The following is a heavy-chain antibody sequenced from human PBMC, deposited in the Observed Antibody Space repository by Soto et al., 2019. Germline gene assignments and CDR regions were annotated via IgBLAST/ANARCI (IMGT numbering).Heavy chain of an antibody. CDR2: ISWDGGST. J-gene: IGHJ4*02. CDR1: GFTFDDYT. D-gene: IGHD1-20*01. V-gene: IGHV3-43*01. Sequence: GGSLRLSCAASGFTFDDYTMHWVRQAPGKGLEWVSLISWDGGSTYYADSVKGRFTISRDNSKNSLYLQMNSLRTEDTALYYCAKSPGITGTTYFDYWGQGTLVTVSS. CDR3: AKSPGITGTTYFDY.